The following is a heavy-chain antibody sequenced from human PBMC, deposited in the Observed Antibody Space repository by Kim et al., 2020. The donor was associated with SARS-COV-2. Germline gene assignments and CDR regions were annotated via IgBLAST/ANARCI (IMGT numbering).Heavy chain of an antibody. CDR3: ARRPAYWSGYSAHFDY. J-gene: IGHJ4*02. CDR2: INPNSGGT. D-gene: IGHD3-3*01. Sequence: ASVKVSCKASGYTFTGYYMHWVRQAPGQGLEWMGWINPNSGGTNYAQKFQGRVTMTRDTSISTAYMELSRLRSDDTAVYYCARRPAYWSGYSAHFDYWGQGTLVTVSS. CDR1: GYTFTGYY. V-gene: IGHV1-2*02.